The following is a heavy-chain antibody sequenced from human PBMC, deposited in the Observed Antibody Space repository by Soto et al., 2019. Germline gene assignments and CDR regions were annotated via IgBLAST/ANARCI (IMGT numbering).Heavy chain of an antibody. CDR3: AREPSTYYDFWSGYPQPRYLDY. V-gene: IGHV1-18*01. CDR2: ISAYNGNT. Sequence: ASVKVSCKASGYTFTSYGISWVRQAPGQGLEWMGWISAYNGNTNYAQKLQGRVTMTTDTSTSTAYMELRSLRSDDTAVYYCAREPSTYYDFWSGYPQPRYLDYWGQGTLVTVSS. D-gene: IGHD3-3*01. CDR1: GYTFTSYG. J-gene: IGHJ4*02.